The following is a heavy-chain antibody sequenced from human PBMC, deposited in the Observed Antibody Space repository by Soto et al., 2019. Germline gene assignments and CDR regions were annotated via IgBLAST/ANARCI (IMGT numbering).Heavy chain of an antibody. CDR3: ARSYSYGSYWYFDL. CDR1: GYTFTTYG. V-gene: IGHV1-18*04. Sequence: QVQLVQSGAEVKEPGASVKVSCKASGYTFTTYGISWVRQAPGQGLEWMGWISVYNGNTNYAERLQGRVTMTRDTSTSTAYMELWRLRSDDTAMYYCARSYSYGSYWYFDLWGRGTLVTVSS. D-gene: IGHD5-18*01. CDR2: ISVYNGNT. J-gene: IGHJ2*01.